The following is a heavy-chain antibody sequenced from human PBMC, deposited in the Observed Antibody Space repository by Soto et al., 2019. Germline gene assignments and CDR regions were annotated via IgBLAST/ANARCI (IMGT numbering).Heavy chain of an antibody. Sequence: QVQLQQWGAGLLKPSETLSLNCAVYGGSFNWTWLRQPPGKGLEWIGEIRHSGSTNYNPSLKSRVSISIDRSKSQVSLTVYSVTAADTAVYYCARGGGDDAYAVDVWGQGTTVTVSS. V-gene: IGHV4-34*01. CDR1: GGSFN. CDR3: ARGGGDDAYAVDV. D-gene: IGHD4-17*01. CDR2: IRHSGST. J-gene: IGHJ6*02.